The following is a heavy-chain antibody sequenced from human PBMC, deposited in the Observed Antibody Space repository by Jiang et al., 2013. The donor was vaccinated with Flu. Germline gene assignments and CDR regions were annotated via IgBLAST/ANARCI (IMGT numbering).Heavy chain of an antibody. CDR2: INPSGDST. D-gene: IGHD1-7*01. Sequence: GAEVKKPGASVKVSCKASGFTFTSYYIHWVRQAPGQGLEWMGIINPSGDSTTYAQKLQGRVTMTRDTSTSTAHMDLSSLRSEDTAVYYCARLSNWNYRNGMDVWGQGTTVTVSS. CDR3: ARLSNWNYRNGMDV. V-gene: IGHV1-46*04. CDR1: GFTFTSYY. J-gene: IGHJ6*02.